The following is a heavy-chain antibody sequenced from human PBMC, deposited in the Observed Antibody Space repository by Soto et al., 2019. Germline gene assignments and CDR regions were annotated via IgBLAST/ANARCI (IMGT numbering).Heavy chain of an antibody. CDR1: GGSFSGYY. V-gene: IGHV4-34*01. CDR2: INHSGST. D-gene: IGHD6-13*01. Sequence: SETLSLTCAVYGGSFSGYYWSWIRQPPGKGLEWIGEINHSGSTNYNPSLKSRVTISVDTSKNQFSLKLSSVTAADTAVYYCARDKGLSAAGTGYYYYYGMDVWGQGTTVTVSS. J-gene: IGHJ6*02. CDR3: ARDKGLSAAGTGYYYYYGMDV.